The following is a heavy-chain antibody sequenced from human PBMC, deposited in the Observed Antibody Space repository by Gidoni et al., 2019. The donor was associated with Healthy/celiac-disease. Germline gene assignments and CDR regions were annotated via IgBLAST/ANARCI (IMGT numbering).Heavy chain of an antibody. CDR2: ISYDGSNK. CDR3: AKDHPDSSSWYARVYYYYGMDV. CDR1: GFTFSSYG. V-gene: IGHV3-30*18. J-gene: IGHJ6*02. Sequence: QVQLVESGGGVVQPGRSLRLSCAASGFTFSSYGMHWVRQAPGKGLEWVAVISYDGSNKYYADSVKGRFTISRDNSKNTLYLQMNSLRAEDTAVYCCAKDHPDSSSWYARVYYYYGMDVWGQGTTVTVSS. D-gene: IGHD6-13*01.